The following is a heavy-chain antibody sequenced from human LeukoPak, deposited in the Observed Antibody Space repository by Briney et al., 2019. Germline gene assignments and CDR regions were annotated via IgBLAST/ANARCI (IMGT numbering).Heavy chain of an antibody. V-gene: IGHV4-4*09. CDR2: IYTSGST. Sequence: SETLSLTCTVSGGSISSYYWSWIRQPPGKGLEWIGYIYTSGSTNYNPSLKSRVTISVDTSKNQFSLKLSSVTAADTAVYYCARPSIAARQWYYMDVWGKGTTVTVSS. CDR3: ARPSIAARQWYYMDV. D-gene: IGHD6-6*01. J-gene: IGHJ6*03. CDR1: GGSISSYY.